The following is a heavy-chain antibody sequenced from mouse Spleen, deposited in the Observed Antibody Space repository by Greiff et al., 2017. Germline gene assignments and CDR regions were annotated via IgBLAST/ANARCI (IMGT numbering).Heavy chain of an antibody. J-gene: IGHJ1*01. V-gene: IGHV5-9-4*01. CDR2: ISSGGSYT. CDR1: GFTFSSYA. D-gene: IGHD2-10*01. Sequence: EVMLVESGGGLVKPGGSLKLSCAASGFTFSSYAMSWVRQSPEKRLEWVAEISSGGSYTYYPDTVTGRFTISRDNAKNTLYLEMSSLRSEDTAMYYCARTPTLGYFDVWGAGTTVTVSS. CDR3: ARTPTLGYFDV.